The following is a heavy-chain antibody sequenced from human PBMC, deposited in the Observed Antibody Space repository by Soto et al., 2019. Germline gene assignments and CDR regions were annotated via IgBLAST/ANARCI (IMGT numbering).Heavy chain of an antibody. V-gene: IGHV6-1*01. CDR2: TYYRSKWYN. CDR3: ARAKEYTSSSGMDV. J-gene: IGHJ6*02. Sequence: PSQTLSLTCAISGSNVSSDTAAWNWIRQSPSRGLEWLGRTYYRSKWYNDYAVSVKSRITLNPDTSKNQFSLQLNSLTPEDTAVYYCARAKEYTSSSGMDVWGQGITVTVSS. CDR1: GSNVSSDTAA. D-gene: IGHD6-6*01.